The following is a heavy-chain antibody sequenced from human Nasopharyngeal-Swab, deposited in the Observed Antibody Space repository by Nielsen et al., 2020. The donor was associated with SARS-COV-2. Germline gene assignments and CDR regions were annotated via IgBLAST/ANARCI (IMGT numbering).Heavy chain of an antibody. CDR2: ISSRGDDT. V-gene: IGHV3-23*01. CDR1: GFIFSSCS. D-gene: IGHD1-7*01. Sequence: GGSLRLSCAASGFIFSSCSMSLVRQAPGRGLEWVSFISSRGDDTYSAASVKGRFTISRDNSKNTLYLQMNNLRAEDTAVYFCAKCRRNCLKEEMDVWGQGTTVTVSS. J-gene: IGHJ6*02. CDR3: AKCRRNCLKEEMDV.